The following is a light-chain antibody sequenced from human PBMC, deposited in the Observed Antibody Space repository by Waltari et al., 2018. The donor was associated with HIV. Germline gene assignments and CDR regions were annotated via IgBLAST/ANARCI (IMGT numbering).Light chain of an antibody. J-gene: IGLJ2*01. CDR1: ASDIGDYNY. CDR2: DVS. V-gene: IGLV2-14*03. CDR3: RSYTRSTRTTAWL. Sequence: QSALTQPASVSGAPGQSITISCTGTASDIGDYNYVSWYQQHPGKAPELVIYDVSNRPSGISTRFSGCKSGTTAALTISGLQAEDEAVYYCRSYTRSTRTTAWLFGGGTRLTVL.